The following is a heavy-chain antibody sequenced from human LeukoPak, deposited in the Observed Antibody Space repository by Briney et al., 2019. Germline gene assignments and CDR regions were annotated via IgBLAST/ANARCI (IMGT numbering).Heavy chain of an antibody. V-gene: IGHV3-7*01. CDR2: IKQDGSEK. CDR1: AFTSSSYW. Sequence: PGGSLRLSCVASAFTSSSYWMSWVRQAPGKGLEWVANIKQDGSEKYYVDSVKGRFTISRDNAKNSLYLQMNSLRAEDTAVYYCARDRAYFDYWGQGTLVTVSS. D-gene: IGHD3-10*01. CDR3: ARDRAYFDY. J-gene: IGHJ4*02.